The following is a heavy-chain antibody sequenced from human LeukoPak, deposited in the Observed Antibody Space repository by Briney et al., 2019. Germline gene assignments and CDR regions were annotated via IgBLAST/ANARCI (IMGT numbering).Heavy chain of an antibody. CDR1: GLTFSTSG. J-gene: IGHJ4*02. D-gene: IGHD3-9*01. CDR2: IGPTGSDR. CDR3: ARDLDWAFDY. V-gene: IGHV3-21*06. Sequence: GGSLRLSCTASGLTFSTSGFNWVRQAPGKGLEWVASIGPTGSDRYHADSIKGRFTISRDNANNFLYLQMNSLRAEDTAVYYCARDLDWAFDYWGQGILVTVSS.